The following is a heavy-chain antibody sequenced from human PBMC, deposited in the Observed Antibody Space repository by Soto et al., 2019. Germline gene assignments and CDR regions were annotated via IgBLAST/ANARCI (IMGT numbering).Heavy chain of an antibody. Sequence: PSETLSLTCTVSGGSISSYYWSWIRQPPGKGLEWIGYIYYSGSTSYNPSLESRITISVDTSKSQFSLKVTSVTAADTAVYYCARVGGSRTTGFDYWGQGTLVTVSS. D-gene: IGHD1-1*01. J-gene: IGHJ4*02. V-gene: IGHV4-59*01. CDR3: ARVGGSRTTGFDY. CDR2: IYYSGST. CDR1: GGSISSYY.